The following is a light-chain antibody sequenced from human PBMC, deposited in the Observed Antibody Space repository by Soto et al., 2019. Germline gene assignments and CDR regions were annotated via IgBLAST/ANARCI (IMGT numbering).Light chain of an antibody. V-gene: IGKV3-20*01. CDR1: QSVSSN. Sequence: DIVMTHAPPTLAVSPCEGVALSACASQSVSSNFAWYQQKPGQAPRLLIYGASSRATGIPDRFSGSGSGTDFTLTISRLEPEDFAVYYCQQYGSPTPFTFGQGTRVE. J-gene: IGKJ5*01. CDR3: QQYGSPTPFT. CDR2: GAS.